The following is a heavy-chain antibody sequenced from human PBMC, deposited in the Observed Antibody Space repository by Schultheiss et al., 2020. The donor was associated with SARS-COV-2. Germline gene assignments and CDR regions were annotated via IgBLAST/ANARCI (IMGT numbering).Heavy chain of an antibody. CDR3: ARQTAVAGTFWPIDY. D-gene: IGHD6-19*01. Sequence: GESLKISCKGSGYSFTSYWISWVRQMPGKGLEWMGRIDPSDSYTNYSPSFRGHVTISVDKSINTAYLQWSSLKASDTAMYYCARQTAVAGTFWPIDYWGQGTLVTVSS. V-gene: IGHV5-10-1*01. CDR1: GYSFTSYW. CDR2: IDPSDSYT. J-gene: IGHJ4*02.